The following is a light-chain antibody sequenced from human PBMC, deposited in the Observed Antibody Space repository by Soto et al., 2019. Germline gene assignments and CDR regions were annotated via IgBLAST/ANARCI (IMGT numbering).Light chain of an antibody. CDR2: GAS. J-gene: IGKJ4*01. CDR3: QQYGGSPLT. Sequence: EVVLTQSPGTLSLSPGERATLACRASKSVSNYVAWYQQKSGQPPRLLIYGASSRASGIPDGFSGSGSGTDFTLTINRLEPDDFAVYYCQQYGGSPLTFGGGTKVDI. CDR1: KSVSNY. V-gene: IGKV3-20*01.